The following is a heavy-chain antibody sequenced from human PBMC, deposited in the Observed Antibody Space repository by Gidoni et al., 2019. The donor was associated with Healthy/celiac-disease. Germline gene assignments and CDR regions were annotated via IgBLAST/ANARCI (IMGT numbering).Heavy chain of an antibody. J-gene: IGHJ4*02. V-gene: IGHV3-23*01. CDR2: ISGSGGST. D-gene: IGHD3-3*01. CDR1: GFTFSSYA. Sequence: EVQLLESGGGLVPPGGSLRLSCAASGFTFSSYAMSWVRQAPGKGLEWVSAISGSGGSTYYADSVKGRFTIPRDNAKNTLYLQMNSLRAEDTAVYYCAKGSVGVVSMGMYYFDYWGQGTLVTVSS. CDR3: AKGSVGVVSMGMYYFDY.